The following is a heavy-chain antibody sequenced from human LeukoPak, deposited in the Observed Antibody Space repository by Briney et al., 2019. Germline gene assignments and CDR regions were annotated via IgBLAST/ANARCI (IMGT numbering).Heavy chain of an antibody. CDR3: ARGPRVAAAGTVDY. V-gene: IGHV4-61*05. CDR1: GGSISSSTYY. D-gene: IGHD6-13*01. CDR2: IYTSGST. Sequence: SETLSLTCTVSGGSISSSTYYWGWIRQPPGKGLEWIGRIYTSGSTNYNPSLKSRVTMSVDTSKNQFSLKLSSVTAADTAVYYCARGPRVAAAGTVDYWGQGTLVTVSS. J-gene: IGHJ4*02.